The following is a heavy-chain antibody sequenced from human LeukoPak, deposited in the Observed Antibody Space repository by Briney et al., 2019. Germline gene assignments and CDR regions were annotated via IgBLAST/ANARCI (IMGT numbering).Heavy chain of an antibody. D-gene: IGHD7-27*01. CDR2: IYSGGST. J-gene: IGHJ4*02. CDR3: ARDLLGLFDY. Sequence: GGSLRLSCAASGFTVSSNYMSWVRQAPGKGLEWVSVIYSGGSTYYADSVKGRFTISRDNSKDTLYLQMNSLRAEDTAVYYCARDLLGLFDYWGQGTLVTVSS. CDR1: GFTVSSNY. V-gene: IGHV3-66*01.